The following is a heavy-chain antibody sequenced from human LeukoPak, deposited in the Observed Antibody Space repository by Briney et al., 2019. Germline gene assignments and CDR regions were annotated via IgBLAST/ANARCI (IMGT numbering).Heavy chain of an antibody. D-gene: IGHD2-2*01. CDR1: GVSISSGGYY. CDR3: ARVLWVNWFDP. Sequence: SETLSLTCTVSGVSISSGGYYWSWIRQHPGKGLEGIGYIYYSGSTHDNPSLKSRVIISVDTSKNPFSLKLISVSAADTAVYYCARVLWVNWFDPWGQGTLVTVSS. V-gene: IGHV4-31*03. CDR2: IYYSGST. J-gene: IGHJ5*02.